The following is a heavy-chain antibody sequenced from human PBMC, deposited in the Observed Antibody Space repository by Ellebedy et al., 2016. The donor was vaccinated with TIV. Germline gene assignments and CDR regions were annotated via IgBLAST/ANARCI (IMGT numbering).Heavy chain of an antibody. V-gene: IGHV3-23*01. CDR1: GLTFNIYV. Sequence: GESLKISCAASGLTFNIYVMNWVRQAPGKGLEWVSTLSGSGGRTHYADSVKGRFTISRDNSKNTLYLQVNSLRAEDTAVYYCAADRYCSGGNCYWVDYWGQGTLVTVSS. D-gene: IGHD2-15*01. CDR2: LSGSGGRT. CDR3: AADRYCSGGNCYWVDY. J-gene: IGHJ4*02.